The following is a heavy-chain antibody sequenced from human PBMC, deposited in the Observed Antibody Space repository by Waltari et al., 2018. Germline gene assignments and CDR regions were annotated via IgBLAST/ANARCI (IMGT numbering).Heavy chain of an antibody. CDR2: INHSGST. D-gene: IGHD1-26*01. Sequence: QVQLQQWGAGLLKPSETLSLTCDVYGGSFSGYYWSWIRQPPGKGLEWIGEINHSGSTNYNPSLQSRVTISVDTSKNQFSLKLSSVTAADTAVYYCARGVGATGGAFDIWGQGTMVTVSS. CDR3: ARGVGATGGAFDI. J-gene: IGHJ3*02. CDR1: GGSFSGYY. V-gene: IGHV4-34*01.